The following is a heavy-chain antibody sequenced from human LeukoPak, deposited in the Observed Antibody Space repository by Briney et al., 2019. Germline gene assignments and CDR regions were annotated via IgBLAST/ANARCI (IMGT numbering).Heavy chain of an antibody. Sequence: PGGSLRLSCAASGFTFSSYSMNWVRQAPGKGLEWVSYISSSSSTIYYADSVKGRFTISRDNAKSSLYLQMNSLRAEDTAVYYCARHADYWGQGTLVTVSS. CDR2: ISSSSSTI. CDR3: ARHADY. V-gene: IGHV3-48*01. J-gene: IGHJ4*02. CDR1: GFTFSSYS.